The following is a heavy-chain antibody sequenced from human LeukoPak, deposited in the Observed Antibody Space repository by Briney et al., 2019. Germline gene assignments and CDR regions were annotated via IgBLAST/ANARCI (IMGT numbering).Heavy chain of an antibody. CDR3: ARDLPYCSSTSCYFIDY. J-gene: IGHJ4*02. D-gene: IGHD2-2*01. Sequence: ASVKVSCKASGYTFTSYFMHWVRQAPGQGLEWMGLVNPSGGSTNYAQKFQGRVTMTTDTSTSAAYMELRSLRSDDTAVYYCARDLPYCSSTSCYFIDYWGQGTLVTVSS. CDR2: VNPSGGST. CDR1: GYTFTSYF. V-gene: IGHV1-46*01.